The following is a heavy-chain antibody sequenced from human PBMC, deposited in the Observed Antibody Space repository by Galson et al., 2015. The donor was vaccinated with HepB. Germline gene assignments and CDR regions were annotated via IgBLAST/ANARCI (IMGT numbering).Heavy chain of an antibody. CDR3: AADRIVGATRGGGDY. J-gene: IGHJ4*02. D-gene: IGHD1-26*01. CDR2: IIPIFGTA. CDR1: GGTFSSYA. V-gene: IGHV1-69*05. Sequence: SVKVSCKASGGTFSSYAISWVRQAPVQGLEWMGGIIPIFGTAHYAQKFQGRVTITRDMSTSTAYMELSSLRSEDTAVYYCAADRIVGATRGGGDYWGQGTLVTVSS.